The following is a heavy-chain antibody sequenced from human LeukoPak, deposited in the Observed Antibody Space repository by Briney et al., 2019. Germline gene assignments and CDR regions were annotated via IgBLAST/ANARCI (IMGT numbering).Heavy chain of an antibody. Sequence: GASVKVSCKASGYTFTGYYMHWVRQAPGQGLEWMGWINPNSGGTNYAQKFQGRVTMTRDTSISTAYMELSRLRSDDTAVYYCARDRERYSSSWKKKSDFDYWGQGTLVTVSS. J-gene: IGHJ4*02. CDR2: INPNSGGT. CDR3: ARDRERYSSSWKKKSDFDY. V-gene: IGHV1-2*02. CDR1: GYTFTGYY. D-gene: IGHD6-13*01.